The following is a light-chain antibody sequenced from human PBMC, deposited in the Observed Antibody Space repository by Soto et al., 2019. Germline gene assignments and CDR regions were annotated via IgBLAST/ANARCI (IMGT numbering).Light chain of an antibody. CDR1: QGVSRY. CDR2: AAS. Sequence: DIQVTQSPSFLSASVGDRVAITCRASQGVSRYVAWYQQKPGKPPELLIYAASTLQSGVPPRFSGSASGTEFTLTIYSLQPEDFATYYCQQLNNYPFTVGGGTKVDIK. J-gene: IGKJ4*01. CDR3: QQLNNYPFT. V-gene: IGKV1-9*01.